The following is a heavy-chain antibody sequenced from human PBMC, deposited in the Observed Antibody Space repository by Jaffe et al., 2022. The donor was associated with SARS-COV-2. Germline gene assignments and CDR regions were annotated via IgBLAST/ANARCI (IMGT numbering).Heavy chain of an antibody. Sequence: QVQLQESGPGLVKPSQTLSLTCTVSGGSISSGSYYWSWIRQPAGKGLEWIGRIYTSGSTNYNPSLKSRVTISVDTSKNQFSLKLSSVTAADTAVYYCAREWRGRLRYFDWLLYYFDYWGQGTLVTVSS. CDR1: GGSISSGSYY. V-gene: IGHV4-61*02. D-gene: IGHD3-9*01. J-gene: IGHJ4*02. CDR3: AREWRGRLRYFDWLLYYFDY. CDR2: IYTSGST.